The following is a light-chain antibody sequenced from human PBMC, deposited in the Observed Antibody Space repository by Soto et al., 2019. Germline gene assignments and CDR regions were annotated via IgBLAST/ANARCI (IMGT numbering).Light chain of an antibody. CDR1: QSVSSY. J-gene: IGKJ4*01. V-gene: IGKV3-11*01. CDR3: QQRSGWPPRT. Sequence: EIVLTQSPATLSLSPGERATLSCRASQSVSSYFAWYHQKPGQDPRLLLYDASTRATGSPARFSSSGSGTDVTITISSIEPADVSVYYCQQRSGWPPRTFGGGTKVEIK. CDR2: DAS.